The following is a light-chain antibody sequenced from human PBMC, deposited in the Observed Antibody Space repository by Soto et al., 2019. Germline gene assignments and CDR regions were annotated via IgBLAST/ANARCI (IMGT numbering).Light chain of an antibody. Sequence: SYELTQPPSVSVAPGETARITCGGNNIGSKSVHWYQQKPGQAPVMIIYYDSDRPSGIPERFSGSSSGNTATLTISRVEAGDEADYYCQVWDRTIDHPVFGGGTKVTVL. CDR1: NIGSKS. V-gene: IGLV3-21*04. J-gene: IGLJ3*02. CDR2: YDS. CDR3: QVWDRTIDHPV.